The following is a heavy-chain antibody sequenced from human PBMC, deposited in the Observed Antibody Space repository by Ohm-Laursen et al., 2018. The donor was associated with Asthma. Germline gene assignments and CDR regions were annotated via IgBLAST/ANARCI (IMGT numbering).Heavy chain of an antibody. CDR2: ISSRSSYI. CDR3: ARESTLTGTTWFDY. D-gene: IGHD1-20*01. Sequence: SLRLSCAASGFTFSSYSMNWVRQAPGKGLEWVSSISSRSSYIYYADSVKGRFTISRDNAKNSLYLQMNSLRAEDTAVFYCARESTLTGTTWFDYWGQGTLVTVSS. J-gene: IGHJ4*02. V-gene: IGHV3-21*01. CDR1: GFTFSSYS.